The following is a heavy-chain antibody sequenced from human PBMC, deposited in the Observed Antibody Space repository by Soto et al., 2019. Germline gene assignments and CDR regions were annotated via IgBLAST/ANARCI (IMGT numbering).Heavy chain of an antibody. D-gene: IGHD3-3*01. Sequence: PSETLSLTCAVYGGSFSGYYGSWIRQPPGKGLEWIGEINHSGSTNYNPSLKSRVTISVDTSKNQFSLKLSSVTAADTAVYYCARDITIFGGAHWGQGTLVTVSS. CDR3: ARDITIFGGAH. V-gene: IGHV4-34*01. CDR1: GGSFSGYY. CDR2: INHSGST. J-gene: IGHJ4*02.